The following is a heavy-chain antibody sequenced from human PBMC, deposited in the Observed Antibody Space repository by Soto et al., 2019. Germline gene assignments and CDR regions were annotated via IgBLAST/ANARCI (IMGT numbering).Heavy chain of an antibody. J-gene: IGHJ4*02. D-gene: IGHD2-21*02. CDR3: ARGGHIAVVTASFDY. V-gene: IGHV1-69*13. Sequence: ASVKVSCKASGGTFSKYKITWVRQAPGQGLEWMGGIIPVFGTANYAQKVQGRVTITADESTSTAYMELSSLRSADTAVYYCARGGHIAVVTASFDYWGQGTLVTVSS. CDR2: IIPVFGTA. CDR1: GGTFSKYK.